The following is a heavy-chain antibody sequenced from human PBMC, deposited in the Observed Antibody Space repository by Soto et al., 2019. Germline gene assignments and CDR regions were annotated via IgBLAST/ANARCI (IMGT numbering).Heavy chain of an antibody. CDR2: IGGYKGNT. D-gene: IGHD3-22*01. J-gene: IGHJ4*02. CDR1: GYTFTNYG. CDR3: ARARADYYDSSGYPLGY. V-gene: IGHV1-18*01. Sequence: ASVKVSCKASGYTFTNYGVSWVRQAPGQGLEWMGWIGGYKGNTNYAQKLQGRVTLTTDTSTSTAYMELRSLRSDDTAVYYCARARADYYDSSGYPLGYWGQGTLVTVSS.